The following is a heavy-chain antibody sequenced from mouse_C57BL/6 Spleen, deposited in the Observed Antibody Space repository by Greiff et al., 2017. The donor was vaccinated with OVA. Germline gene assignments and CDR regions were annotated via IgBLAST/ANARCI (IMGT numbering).Heavy chain of an antibody. CDR1: GYTFTSYW. CDR2: IDPSDSET. Sequence: QVQLQQPGAELVRPGSSVKLSCKASGYTFTSYWMHWVKQRPIQGLEWIGNIDPSDSETHYNQKFKDKATLTVDKSSSTAYMQLSSLTSEDSAVYYCARSSITTVVAPFDYWGQGTTLTVSS. D-gene: IGHD1-1*01. CDR3: ARSSITTVVAPFDY. V-gene: IGHV1-52*01. J-gene: IGHJ2*01.